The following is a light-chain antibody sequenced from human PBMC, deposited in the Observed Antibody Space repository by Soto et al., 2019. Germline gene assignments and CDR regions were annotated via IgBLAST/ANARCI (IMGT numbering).Light chain of an antibody. V-gene: IGKV1-16*01. CDR3: QQYNTYPPT. Sequence: DIQMTQSPSSLSASVGDRVTITCRASQDITNYLAWFQQKPGEAPKSLIYAAPTFQSGVPSRFSGSGSGTDFTLPISSLQPEDFATYYCQQYNTYPPTFGGGTKVEIK. CDR2: AAP. J-gene: IGKJ4*01. CDR1: QDITNY.